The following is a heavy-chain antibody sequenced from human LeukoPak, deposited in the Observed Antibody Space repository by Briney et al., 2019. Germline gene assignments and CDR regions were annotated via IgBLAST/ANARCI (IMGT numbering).Heavy chain of an antibody. CDR1: VGSISSGDSS. CDR3: ARSVSAKRWNNCFDP. D-gene: IGHD2-15*01. CDR2: IYHSGRT. Sequence: SETLSLTCAVSVGSISSGDSSWSSIRQPPGEALELIGYIYHSGRTFYNPSLKSRVTISVDTSKNQFSLRLSSVTAADTAVYYCARSVSAKRWNNCFDPWGQGTLVTVSS. V-gene: IGHV4-30-2*01. J-gene: IGHJ5*02.